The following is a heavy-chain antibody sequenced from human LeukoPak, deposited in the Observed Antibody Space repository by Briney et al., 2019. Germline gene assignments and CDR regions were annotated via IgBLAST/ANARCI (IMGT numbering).Heavy chain of an antibody. CDR2: VTTSGGST. J-gene: IGHJ3*02. CDR1: GFSPSSSGMRMYA. Sequence: GGSLRLSCAASGFSPSSSGMRMYAMSWVRQAPGKGLEWVSSVTTSGGSTYYADSVKGRFTMSRDNSKNMVFLQMNSLRAEDTAVYFCAKYGYSQGTKDALDIWGQGTMVTVSS. V-gene: IGHV3-23*01. D-gene: IGHD4-11*01. CDR3: AKYGYSQGTKDALDI.